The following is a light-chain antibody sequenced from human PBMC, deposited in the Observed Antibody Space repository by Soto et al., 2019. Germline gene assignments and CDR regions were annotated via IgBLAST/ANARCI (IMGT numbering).Light chain of an antibody. CDR3: QQYGSSGT. Sequence: EIVLTQSPATLSLSPGDTATLSCGASQSVSSSLAWYQQKPGQAPRLLIYGASNRATGIPDRFSGSGSGTDFTLTISRLEPEDFAVYYCQQYGSSGTFGQGTKVDI. V-gene: IGKV3-20*01. CDR2: GAS. CDR1: QSVSSS. J-gene: IGKJ1*01.